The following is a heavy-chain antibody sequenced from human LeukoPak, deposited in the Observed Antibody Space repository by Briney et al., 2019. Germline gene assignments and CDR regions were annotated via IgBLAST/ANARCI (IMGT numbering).Heavy chain of an antibody. CDR2: MNPNSGNT. CDR3: ANPPTVTKIRFDS. Sequence: ASVKVSCKASGYTFTSYDINWVRQATGQGLEWMGWMNPNSGNTGYAQKFQGRVTMTRNTSISTAYMELSSLRAEDTAVYYCANPPTVTKIRFDSWGQGTLVTVSS. D-gene: IGHD4-17*01. J-gene: IGHJ5*01. V-gene: IGHV1-8*01. CDR1: GYTFTSYD.